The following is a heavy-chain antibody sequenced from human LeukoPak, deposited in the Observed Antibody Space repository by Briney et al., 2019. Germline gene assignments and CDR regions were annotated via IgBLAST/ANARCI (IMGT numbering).Heavy chain of an antibody. Sequence: GGSLRLSCAASGFTFSSYAMSWVRQAPGKGLEWVSAISGSGGSTYYADSVKGRFTISRDNSKNTLYLQMNSLRAEDTAVYYCAKYPFAIFGVVNYMDVWGKGTTVTVSS. V-gene: IGHV3-23*01. D-gene: IGHD3-3*01. J-gene: IGHJ6*03. CDR3: AKYPFAIFGVVNYMDV. CDR1: GFTFSSYA. CDR2: ISGSGGST.